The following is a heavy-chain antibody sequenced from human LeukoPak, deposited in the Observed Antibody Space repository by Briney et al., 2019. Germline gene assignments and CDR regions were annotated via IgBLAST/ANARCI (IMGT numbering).Heavy chain of an antibody. CDR1: GNSISSGDNY. CDR3: ARAPYGSGFDY. D-gene: IGHD3-10*01. CDR2: IYTSGST. J-gene: IGHJ4*02. Sequence: SQTLSLTCTVSGNSISSGDNYWSWIRQPAGKGLEWIGRIYTSGSTNYNPSLKSRVTISVDTSKNQFSLKLSSVTAADTAVYYCARAPYGSGFDYWGQGTLVTVSS. V-gene: IGHV4-61*02.